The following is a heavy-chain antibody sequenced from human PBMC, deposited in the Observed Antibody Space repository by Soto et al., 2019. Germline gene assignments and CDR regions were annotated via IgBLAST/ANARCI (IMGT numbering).Heavy chain of an antibody. J-gene: IGHJ6*02. V-gene: IGHV4-4*07. Sequence: XETLCLTCTVAGCPISSYYWSWIRQPAGKGLEWIGRIYTSGSTNYNPSLKSRVTMSVDTSKNQFSLKLSSVTAADTAVYYCARGIVVVPAAIRYYYYGMDVWGQGATVTVSS. D-gene: IGHD2-2*02. CDR1: GCPISSYY. CDR2: IYTSGST. CDR3: ARGIVVVPAAIRYYYYGMDV.